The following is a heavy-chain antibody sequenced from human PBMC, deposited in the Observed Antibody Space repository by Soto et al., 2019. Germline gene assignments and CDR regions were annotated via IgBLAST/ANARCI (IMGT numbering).Heavy chain of an antibody. Sequence: EVQLVESGGGLVQPGGSLRLSCAASGFTFSRFWMNWVRQAPGKGLEWVANINQDGNEKYYVDSVKGRFTISRDNAKNSLYLEMNSQRGEDTAVYYCARGRGDIWGQGTMVTVSS. D-gene: IGHD3-10*01. CDR3: ARGRGDI. CDR1: GFTFSRFW. V-gene: IGHV3-7*04. CDR2: INQDGNEK. J-gene: IGHJ3*02.